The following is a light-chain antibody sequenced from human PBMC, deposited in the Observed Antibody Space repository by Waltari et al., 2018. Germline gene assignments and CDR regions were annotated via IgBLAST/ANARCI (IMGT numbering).Light chain of an antibody. J-gene: IGKJ4*01. CDR1: QSVGGS. CDR2: NSS. CDR3: QQHGNWPLT. Sequence: EIVLTQSPATLSLSPGEGATLPCRASQSVGGSLAWYQQKPGQAPRLLIYNSSHRPTGIPGRFGGSGSGTDFTLTISSLAPEDFAVYYCQQHGNWPLTFGGGTKVEIK. V-gene: IGKV3-11*01.